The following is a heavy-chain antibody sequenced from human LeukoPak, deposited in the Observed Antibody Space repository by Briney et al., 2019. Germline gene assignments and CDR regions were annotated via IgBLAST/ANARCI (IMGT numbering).Heavy chain of an antibody. V-gene: IGHV4-61*02. J-gene: IGHJ4*02. D-gene: IGHD2-2*01. CDR3: ARWSTYRFDY. CDR1: GGSISSGSYY. Sequence: SQTLSFTCTVSGGSISSGSYYWSWIRQPAEKGLEWIGRTYTSGSTNYNPSLKSRVTISVDTSKSQFSLKLSSVTAADTAVYYCARWSTYRFDYWGQGTLVTVSS. CDR2: TYTSGST.